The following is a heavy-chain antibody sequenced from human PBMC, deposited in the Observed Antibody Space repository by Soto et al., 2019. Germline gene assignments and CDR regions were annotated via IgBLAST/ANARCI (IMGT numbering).Heavy chain of an antibody. J-gene: IGHJ4*02. V-gene: IGHV3-33*01. CDR1: GFTFRNFG. Sequence: QVQLVESGGRAVQPGRSLRLACATSGFTFRNFGMQWVRQAPGKGLEWVAVIWSDGNKTFYRNSVKGRLTISRDNAENTLFLQMNSLRVEDTAFYYCARSQYCSSASCFAFDYWGRGNLVTVSS. CDR3: ARSQYCSSASCFAFDY. D-gene: IGHD2-2*01. CDR2: IWSDGNKT.